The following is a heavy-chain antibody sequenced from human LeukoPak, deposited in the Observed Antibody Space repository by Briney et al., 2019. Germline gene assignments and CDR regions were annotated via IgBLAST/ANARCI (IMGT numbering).Heavy chain of an antibody. J-gene: IGHJ4*02. CDR3: ASDGPHGDY. Sequence: SETLSLTCTVSGGSISSYYWSWIRQPPGKGLEWIGYIYYSGSTYYNPSLKSRVTISVDTSKNQFSLKLSSVTAADTAVYYCASDGPHGDYWGQGTLVTVSS. CDR2: IYYSGST. V-gene: IGHV4-59*06. CDR1: GGSISSYY.